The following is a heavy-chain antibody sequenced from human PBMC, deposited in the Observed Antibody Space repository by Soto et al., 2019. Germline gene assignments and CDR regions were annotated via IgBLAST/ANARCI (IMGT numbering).Heavy chain of an antibody. V-gene: IGHV4-4*07. CDR3: ARGMTPPGAPAWYYFDS. D-gene: IGHD2-8*02. CDR2: FSLSGTT. J-gene: IGHJ4*02. Sequence: SETLSLTCTVSGASITSSSYWSWIRQPAGKGLEWVGRFSLSGTTNYNPSLRSRVTMSADVSKNQFSLRLTSVTAADTALYYCARGMTPPGAPAWYYFDSWGQGTLVTVSS. CDR1: GASITSSSY.